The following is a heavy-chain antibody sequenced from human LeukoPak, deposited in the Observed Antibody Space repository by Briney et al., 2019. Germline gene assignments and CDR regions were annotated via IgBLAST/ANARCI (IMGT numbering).Heavy chain of an antibody. CDR1: GYTFTYRY. V-gene: IGHV1-45*02. CDR2: ITPFNGNT. J-gene: IGHJ4*02. D-gene: IGHD3-16*02. Sequence: ASVKVSCKASGYTFTYRYLHWVRQAPGQALEWMGWITPFNGNTNYAQKFQDRVTITRDRSMSTAYMELSSLRSEDTAMYYCAEGELSYSFDYWGQRTLVTVSS. CDR3: AEGELSYSFDY.